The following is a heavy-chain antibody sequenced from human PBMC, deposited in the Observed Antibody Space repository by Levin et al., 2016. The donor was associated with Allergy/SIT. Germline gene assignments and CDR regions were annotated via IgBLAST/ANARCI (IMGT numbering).Heavy chain of an antibody. CDR3: ARRVGAPGYYYGMDV. V-gene: IGHV1-18*01. J-gene: IGHJ6*02. Sequence: WVRQAPGQGLEWMGWISAYNGNTNYAQKLQGRVTMTTDTSTSTAYMELRSLRSDDTAVYYCARRVGAPGYYYGMDVWGQGTTVTVSS. D-gene: IGHD1-26*01. CDR2: ISAYNGNT.